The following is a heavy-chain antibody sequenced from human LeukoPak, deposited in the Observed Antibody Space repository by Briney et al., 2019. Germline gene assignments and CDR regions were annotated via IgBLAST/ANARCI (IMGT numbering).Heavy chain of an antibody. Sequence: SQTLSLTCTVSGDSISSGDYYWSWIRQPPGKGLEWIGYIYYSGSTYYNPSLKSRVTISVDTSKNQFSLKLSSVTAADTAVYYCARFLAVSGYSYGYLDYWGQGTLVTVSS. D-gene: IGHD5-18*01. CDR1: GDSISSGDYY. CDR2: IYYSGST. J-gene: IGHJ4*02. CDR3: ARFLAVSGYSYGYLDY. V-gene: IGHV4-30-4*08.